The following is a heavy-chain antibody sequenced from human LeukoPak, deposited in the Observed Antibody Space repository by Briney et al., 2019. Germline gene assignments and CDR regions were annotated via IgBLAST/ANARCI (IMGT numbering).Heavy chain of an antibody. V-gene: IGHV3-21*01. CDR2: ISGSSSYI. CDR1: GFTFSSYS. J-gene: IGHJ6*03. CDR3: ARVHSGSYQYYYYYYMDV. D-gene: IGHD1-26*01. Sequence: GSLRLSCAASGFTFSSYSMNWVRLAPGKGLEWVSSISGSSSYIYHADSVKGRFTISRDNANNSLYLQMNSLRAEDTAVYYCARVHSGSYQYYYYYYMDVWGKGTTVTVSS.